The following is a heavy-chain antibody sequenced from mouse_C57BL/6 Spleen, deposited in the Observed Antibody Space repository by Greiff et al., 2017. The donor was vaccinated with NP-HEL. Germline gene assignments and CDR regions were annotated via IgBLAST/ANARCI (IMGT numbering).Heavy chain of an antibody. J-gene: IGHJ3*01. Sequence: VHVKQSGPELVKPGASVKISCKASGYSFTDYNMNWVKQSNGKSLEWIGVINPNYGTTSYNQKFKGKATLTVDQSSSTAYMQLNSLTSEDSAVYYCASRYDYDSWFAYWGQGTLVTVSA. CDR1: GYSFTDYN. D-gene: IGHD2-4*01. V-gene: IGHV1-39*01. CDR2: INPNYGTT. CDR3: ASRYDYDSWFAY.